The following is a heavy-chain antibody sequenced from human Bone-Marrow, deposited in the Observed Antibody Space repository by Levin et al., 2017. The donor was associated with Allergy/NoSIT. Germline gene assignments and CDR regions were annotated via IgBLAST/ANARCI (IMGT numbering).Heavy chain of an antibody. Sequence: KISCKASGGTFSSYAISWVRQAPGQGLEWMGGIIPIFGTANYAQKFQGRVTITADESTSTAYMELSSLRSEDTAVYYCARVKEGSSWLDAFDIWGQGTMVTVSS. V-gene: IGHV1-69*01. J-gene: IGHJ3*02. CDR2: IIPIFGTA. CDR1: GGTFSSYA. CDR3: ARVKEGSSWLDAFDI. D-gene: IGHD6-13*01.